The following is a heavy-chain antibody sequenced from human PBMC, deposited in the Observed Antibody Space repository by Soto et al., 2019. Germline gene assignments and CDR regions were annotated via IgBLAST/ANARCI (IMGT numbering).Heavy chain of an antibody. CDR2: IYHSGST. V-gene: IGHV4-31*03. D-gene: IGHD1-20*01. Sequence: SETLSLTCTVSDDSISSGDYSWSWIRQHPGKGLEWMGYIYHSGSTTYNPSLRSRVTISVDTSKNIFSLRLSSVTAADTAVYYCARDHVTGTERYFDYWGQGTLVTVSS. CDR1: DDSISSGDYS. CDR3: ARDHVTGTERYFDY. J-gene: IGHJ4*02.